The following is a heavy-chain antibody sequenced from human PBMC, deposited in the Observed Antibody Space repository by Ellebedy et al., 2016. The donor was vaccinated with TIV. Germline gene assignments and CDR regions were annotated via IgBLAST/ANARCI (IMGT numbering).Heavy chain of an antibody. CDR1: GAYIATQKW. V-gene: IGHV4-4*02. CDR2: VHLLGDT. Sequence: MPSETLSLTCTVSGAYIATQKWWVWVRQSPGKGLEWIGEVHLLGDTNYNPSLKSRVTISVDTSKTQFSLKLTSVTAADTAVYYCARAPGFAGYCSSSNCYGHDHWGQGTLVTVSS. CDR3: ARAPGFAGYCSSSNCYGHDH. D-gene: IGHD2-2*01. J-gene: IGHJ4*02.